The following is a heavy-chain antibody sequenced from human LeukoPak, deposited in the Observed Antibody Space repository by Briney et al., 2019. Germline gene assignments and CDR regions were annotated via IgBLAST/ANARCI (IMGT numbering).Heavy chain of an antibody. V-gene: IGHV4-4*07. CDR1: GGSISSYF. D-gene: IGHD2-15*01. CDR3: ARGVLQDRYFDL. CDR2: IYTSGST. J-gene: IGHJ2*01. Sequence: SETLSLTCTVSGGSISSYFWSCIRQPAGKGLEWIGRIYTSGSTNYNPSLRSRVTMSVDTSKNQFSLKLSSVTAADTAVYYCARGVLQDRYFDLWGRDTLVTVSS.